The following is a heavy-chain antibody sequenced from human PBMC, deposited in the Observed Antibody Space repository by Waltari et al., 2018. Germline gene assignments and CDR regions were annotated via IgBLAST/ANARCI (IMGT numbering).Heavy chain of an antibody. J-gene: IGHJ6*02. CDR3: ARRNGDSSNYGMDV. D-gene: IGHD4-17*01. Sequence: EVQLVESGGGLVQPGGSLKLSCAASGFTFSASAMHWVRQASGKGVEWVGRIRSKIKSYATAYGAAVNGRFTISRDDAKNTAYLQMNSLRTEDTAVYYCARRNGDSSNYGMDVWGQGTTVTVSS. CDR2: IRSKIKSYAT. V-gene: IGHV3-73*01. CDR1: GFTFSASA.